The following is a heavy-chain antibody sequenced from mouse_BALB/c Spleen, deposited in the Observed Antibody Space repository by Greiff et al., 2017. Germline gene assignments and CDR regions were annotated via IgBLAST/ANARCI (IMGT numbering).Heavy chain of an antibody. CDR1: GFTFTDYY. CDR3: AREASQFAY. J-gene: IGHJ3*01. Sequence: EVKVVESGGGLVQPGGSLRLSCATSGFTFTDYYMSWVRQPPGKALEWLGFIRNKANGYTTEYSASVKGRFTISRDNSQSILYLQMNTLRAEDSATYYCAREASQFAYWGQGTLVTVSA. V-gene: IGHV7-3*02. CDR2: IRNKANGYTT.